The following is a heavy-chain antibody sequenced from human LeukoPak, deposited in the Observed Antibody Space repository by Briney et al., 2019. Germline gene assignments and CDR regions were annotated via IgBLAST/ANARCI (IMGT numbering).Heavy chain of an antibody. D-gene: IGHD3-3*01. CDR1: GYTFTSYG. CDR3: ARGGRLRFLEWLGSAPDY. V-gene: IGHV1-18*01. J-gene: IGHJ4*02. Sequence: GASVKVSCKASGYTFTSYGISWVRQAPGQGLEWMGWISAYNGNTNYAQKLQGRVTMTTDTSTSTAYMELRSLRSDDTAVYYCARGGRLRFLEWLGSAPDYWGQGTLVTVSS. CDR2: ISAYNGNT.